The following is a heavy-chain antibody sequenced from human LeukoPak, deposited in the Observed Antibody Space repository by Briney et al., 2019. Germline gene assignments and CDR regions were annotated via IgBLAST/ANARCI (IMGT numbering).Heavy chain of an antibody. CDR3: ARVPLWELPPRDY. D-gene: IGHD1-26*01. Sequence: ASVKVSCKTSGYTFTDYYIHWVRQAPGQGLEWMGRINPNSGGTNCAQKFQGRVTMTRDTSINTAYMELSRLRSDDTAIYYCARVPLWELPPRDYWGQGTLVTVSS. CDR2: INPNSGGT. J-gene: IGHJ4*02. V-gene: IGHV1-2*06. CDR1: GYTFTDYY.